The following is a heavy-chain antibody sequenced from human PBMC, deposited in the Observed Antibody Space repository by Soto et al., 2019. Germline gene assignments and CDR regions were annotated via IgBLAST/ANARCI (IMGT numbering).Heavy chain of an antibody. Sequence: GESLKISCKGSGYSFTSYWIGWVRQMPGKGLEWMGIIYPGDSDTRYSPSFQGQVTISADKSISTAYLQWSSLKASDTAMYYCARRYYYDSSGYTYEAFDIWGQGTMVTVSS. CDR3: ARRYYYDSSGYTYEAFDI. V-gene: IGHV5-51*01. CDR2: IYPGDSDT. J-gene: IGHJ3*02. CDR1: GYSFTSYW. D-gene: IGHD3-22*01.